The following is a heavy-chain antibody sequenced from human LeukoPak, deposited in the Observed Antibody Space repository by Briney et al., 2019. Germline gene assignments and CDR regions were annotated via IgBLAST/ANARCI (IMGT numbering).Heavy chain of an antibody. CDR2: IIPIFGTA. D-gene: IGHD3-10*01. CDR3: ASTGMVRGVMDY. Sequence: PGESLKISCKGSGYSFTSYWIGWVRQMPGRGLEWMGGIIPIFGTANYAQKFQGRVTITTDESTSTAYMELSSLRSEDTAVYYCASTGMVRGVMDYWGQGTLVTVSS. CDR1: GYSFTSYW. J-gene: IGHJ4*02. V-gene: IGHV1-69*05.